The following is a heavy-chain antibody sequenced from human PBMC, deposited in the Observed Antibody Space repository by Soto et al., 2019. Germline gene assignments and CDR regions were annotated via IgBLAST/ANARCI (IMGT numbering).Heavy chain of an antibody. CDR1: GGSISSYY. D-gene: IGHD1-7*01. J-gene: IGHJ6*02. V-gene: IGHV4-59*01. CDR3: AREGLITGTSYYYYGMDV. Sequence: QVQLQESGPGLVKPSETLSLTCTVSGGSISSYYWSWIRQPPGKGLEWIGYIYYSGSTNYNPSLKSRVTLSVDTSKNQFSLKLSSVTAAATAVYYCAREGLITGTSYYYYGMDVWGQGTTVTVSS. CDR2: IYYSGST.